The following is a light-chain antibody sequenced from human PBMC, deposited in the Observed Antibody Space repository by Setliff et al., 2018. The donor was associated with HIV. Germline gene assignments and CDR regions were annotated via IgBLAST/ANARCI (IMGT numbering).Light chain of an antibody. Sequence: SALTQPAAVSGSLGQSITISCTGTSSDVGSYNLVSWYQQHPGKAPKRMIYEVSKRPSGVSNRFSGSKSGNTASLRISGLQAEDVADYYCCSYAGSVLFGGGTKVTVL. CDR1: SSDVGSYNL. CDR3: CSYAGSVL. CDR2: EVS. J-gene: IGLJ2*01. V-gene: IGLV2-23*02.